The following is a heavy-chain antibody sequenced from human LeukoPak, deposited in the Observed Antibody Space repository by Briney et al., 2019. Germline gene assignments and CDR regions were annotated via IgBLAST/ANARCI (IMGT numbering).Heavy chain of an antibody. CDR2: ISSRSSYYI. V-gene: IGHV3-21*01. Sequence: GGSLRLSCAASGFSFSDHYMDWVRQAPGKGLEWVSSISSRSSYYIYYADSVKGRFTISRDNAKNSLYLQMDSLRAEDTAVYYCVRDPHIVVVPAARVYYFDYWGQGTLVTVSS. D-gene: IGHD2-2*01. J-gene: IGHJ4*02. CDR3: VRDPHIVVVPAARVYYFDY. CDR1: GFSFSDHY.